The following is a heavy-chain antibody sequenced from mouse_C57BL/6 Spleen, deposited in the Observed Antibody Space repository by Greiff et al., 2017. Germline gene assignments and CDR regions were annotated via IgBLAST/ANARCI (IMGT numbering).Heavy chain of an antibody. Sequence: QVQLKESGPGLVAPSQSLSITCTVSGFSLTSYAISWVRQPPGKGLEWLGVIWTGGGTNYNSALKSRLSISKDNSKSQVFLKMNSLQTDDTARYYCARAYYRNYGYYAMDYWGQGTSVTVSA. V-gene: IGHV2-9-1*01. CDR1: GFSLTSYA. CDR2: IWTGGGT. J-gene: IGHJ4*01. CDR3: ARAYYRNYGYYAMDY. D-gene: IGHD2-5*01.